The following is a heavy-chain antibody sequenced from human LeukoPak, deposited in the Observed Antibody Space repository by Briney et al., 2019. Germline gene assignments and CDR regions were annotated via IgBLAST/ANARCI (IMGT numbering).Heavy chain of an antibody. D-gene: IGHD6-19*01. V-gene: IGHV3-30*02. Sequence: GGSLRLSCAASGFTFTAYGMQWVRQAPGKGLEWVAFVRYNGNDKYYADSVKGRFTISRDNSKNTVDLQMDSLRAEDAAVYYCAKAGSGWYAPYWGQGTLVTVS. CDR3: AKAGSGWYAPY. CDR2: VRYNGNDK. CDR1: GFTFTAYG. J-gene: IGHJ4*02.